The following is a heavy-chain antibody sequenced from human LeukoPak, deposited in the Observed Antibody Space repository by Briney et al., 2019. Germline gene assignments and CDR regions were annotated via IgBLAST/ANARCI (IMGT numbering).Heavy chain of an antibody. J-gene: IGHJ3*02. Sequence: GGSLRLSCAASGFTFSSYAMSWVRQPPGKGLEWVSAISGSGGSTYYADSVKGRFTISRDNSKNTLYLQMNSLRAEDTAVYNCAKAISEQWLVRGDAFDIWGQGTMVTVSS. CDR3: AKAISEQWLVRGDAFDI. CDR2: ISGSGGST. CDR1: GFTFSSYA. V-gene: IGHV3-23*01. D-gene: IGHD6-19*01.